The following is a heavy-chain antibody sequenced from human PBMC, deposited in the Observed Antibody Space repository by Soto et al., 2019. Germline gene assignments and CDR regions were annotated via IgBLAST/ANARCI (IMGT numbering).Heavy chain of an antibody. CDR3: ARADWNDVGFNGPLDV. CDR2: ISSSSSYI. Sequence: EVQLVESGGGLVKPGGSLRLSCAASGFTFSSYSMNWVRQAPGKGLEWVSSISSSSSYIYYADSVKGRFTISRDNAKNSLYLQMNSLRAEDTAVYYCARADWNDVGFNGPLDVWGKGTTVTVSS. J-gene: IGHJ6*04. V-gene: IGHV3-21*01. D-gene: IGHD1-1*01. CDR1: GFTFSSYS.